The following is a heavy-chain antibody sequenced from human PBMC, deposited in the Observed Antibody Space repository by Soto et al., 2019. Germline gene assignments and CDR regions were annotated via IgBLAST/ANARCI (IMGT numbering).Heavy chain of an antibody. J-gene: IGHJ4*02. Sequence: GGSLRLSCAASGFTFSSYAMSWVRQAPGKGLEWVAFISYDGTNKDYADSVKGRFAISRDNSKNTLFLQMNGLRAADTAVYYCAKDSTYTRYYFDHWGQGTLVTVSS. CDR2: ISYDGTNK. D-gene: IGHD6-13*01. V-gene: IGHV3-30*18. CDR3: AKDSTYTRYYFDH. CDR1: GFTFSSYA.